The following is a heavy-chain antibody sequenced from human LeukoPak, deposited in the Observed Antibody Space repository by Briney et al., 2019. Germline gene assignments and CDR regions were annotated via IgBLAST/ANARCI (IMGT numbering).Heavy chain of an antibody. D-gene: IGHD3-16*02. CDR2: IWYDGSKS. V-gene: IGHV3-33*01. Sequence: GGSLRLFCAASGFTFRNFGMHWGRQAPGKGLEGVAIIWYDGSKSYYADSVKDRFTFSRDNSKNTVYLQMNSLRADDTAVYFCVRDRGGYHYFDYWGQGTLVTVSS. J-gene: IGHJ4*02. CDR3: VRDRGGYHYFDY. CDR1: GFTFRNFG.